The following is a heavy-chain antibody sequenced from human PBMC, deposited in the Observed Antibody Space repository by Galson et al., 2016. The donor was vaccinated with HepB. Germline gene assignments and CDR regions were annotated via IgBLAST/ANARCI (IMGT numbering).Heavy chain of an antibody. J-gene: IGHJ4*02. V-gene: IGHV3-23*01. Sequence: SLRLSCAASGFTFSNCAMSWVRQAPGKGLEWVSLISHSGAYTQYADSVEGRCTMSRDNSKNTLSLQMKSLRAEDPAVYYCVKNLDRSSWFFDSWGQGTLVTVSS. D-gene: IGHD6-13*01. CDR1: GFTFSNCA. CDR2: ISHSGAYT. CDR3: VKNLDRSSWFFDS.